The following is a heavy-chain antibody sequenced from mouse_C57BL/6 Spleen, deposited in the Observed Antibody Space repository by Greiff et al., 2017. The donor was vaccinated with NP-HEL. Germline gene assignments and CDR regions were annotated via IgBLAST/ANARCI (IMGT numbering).Heavy chain of an antibody. CDR3: ARGDYGNYVGAMDY. Sequence: EVKLMESGGGLVKPGGSLKLSCAASGFTFSDYGMHWVRQAPEKGLEWVAYISSGSSTIYYADTVKGRFTISRDNAKNTLFLQMTSLRSEDTAMYYCARGDYGNYVGAMDYWGQGTSVTVSS. J-gene: IGHJ4*01. CDR1: GFTFSDYG. D-gene: IGHD2-1*01. CDR2: ISSGSSTI. V-gene: IGHV5-17*01.